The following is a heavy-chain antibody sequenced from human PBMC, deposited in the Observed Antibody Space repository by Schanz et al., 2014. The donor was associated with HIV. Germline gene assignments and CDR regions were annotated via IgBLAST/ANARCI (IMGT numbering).Heavy chain of an antibody. Sequence: EVQLVESGGGLVQPGGSLRLSCDASGFTFSHYSMNWVRQAPGKGLEWVANIHKDGSEKHYVDSVEGRFTISRDNTKDSLYLQMNSLRVEDTAVYYCARGRRYIAVASTFFDVWGQGVLVTVSS. V-gene: IGHV3-7*01. CDR3: ARGRRYIAVASTFFDV. CDR1: GFTFSHYS. CDR2: IHKDGSEK. D-gene: IGHD6-19*01. J-gene: IGHJ4*02.